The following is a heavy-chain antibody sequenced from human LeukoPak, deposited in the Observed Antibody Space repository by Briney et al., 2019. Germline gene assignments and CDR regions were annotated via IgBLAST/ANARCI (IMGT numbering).Heavy chain of an antibody. CDR3: ARSGSYGIFDY. CDR2: ISYDGSNK. J-gene: IGHJ4*02. Sequence: GGSLRLSCAASGFTFSSYAMPWVRQAPGKGLEWVAVISYDGSNKYYADSVKGRFTISRDNSKNTLYLQMNSLRAEDTAVYYCARSGSYGIFDYWGQGTLVTVSS. V-gene: IGHV3-30-3*01. D-gene: IGHD1-26*01. CDR1: GFTFSSYA.